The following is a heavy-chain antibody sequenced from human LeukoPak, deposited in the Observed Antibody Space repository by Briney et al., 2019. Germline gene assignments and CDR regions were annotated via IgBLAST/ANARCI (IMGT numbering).Heavy chain of an antibody. CDR2: IYYSGKV. Sequence: SETLSLTCSVSGGAIGSSSSYWGWIRQPPGKGLEWIGSIYYSGKVYYNSSLKSRVTISVDTSKNQFSLRLSSLTAADTAVYYCARGPHVWGSSRGMYFDYWGQGALVTVSS. CDR3: ARGPHVWGSSRGMYFDY. CDR1: GGAIGSSSSY. V-gene: IGHV4-39*07. D-gene: IGHD3-16*02. J-gene: IGHJ4*02.